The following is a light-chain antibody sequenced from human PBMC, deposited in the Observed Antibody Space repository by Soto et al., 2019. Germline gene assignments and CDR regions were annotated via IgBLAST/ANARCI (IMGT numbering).Light chain of an antibody. J-gene: IGLJ2*01. CDR2: LEGSGSY. CDR3: ETWDSNTRV. CDR1: SGHSSYI. Sequence: QAVVTQSSSASASLGSSVTLTCTLSSGHSSYIIAWHQQQPGKARRYLMKLEGSGSYNKGSGVPDRFSCSSSGADRYLTISNLQFEDEADYYCETWDSNTRVFGGGTKLTVL. V-gene: IGLV4-60*02.